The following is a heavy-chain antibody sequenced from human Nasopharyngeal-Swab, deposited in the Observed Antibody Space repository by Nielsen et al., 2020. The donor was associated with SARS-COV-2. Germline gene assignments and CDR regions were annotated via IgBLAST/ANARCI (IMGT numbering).Heavy chain of an antibody. D-gene: IGHD2-15*01. CDR3: AKDWSSRGYCSGGSCYPYYFDY. CDR1: GFTFNSYA. J-gene: IGHJ4*02. CDR2: ISGSGGST. Sequence: GGSLRLSCIASGFTFNSYAMSWVRQAPGKGLEWVSAISGSGGSTCYADSVKGRFTIPRDNSKNTLYLQMNSLRAEDTAVHYCAKDWSSRGYCSGGSCYPYYFDYWGQGTLVTVSS. V-gene: IGHV3-23*01.